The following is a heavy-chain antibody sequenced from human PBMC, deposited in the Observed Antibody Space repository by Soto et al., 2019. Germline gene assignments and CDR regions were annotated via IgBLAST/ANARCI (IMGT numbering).Heavy chain of an antibody. CDR2: INIGGGTT. D-gene: IGHD2-15*01. CDR3: ARDGAYCSGGSCYRGAFDI. Sequence: GGSLRLSCAASGFTFSSYAMSWVRQAPGKGLEWVSAINIGGGTTYYADSVKGRFTISRDNSKDTLYLQMHSLRADDTAVYYCARDGAYCSGGSCYRGAFDIWGQGTMVTVS. J-gene: IGHJ3*02. CDR1: GFTFSSYA. V-gene: IGHV3-23*01.